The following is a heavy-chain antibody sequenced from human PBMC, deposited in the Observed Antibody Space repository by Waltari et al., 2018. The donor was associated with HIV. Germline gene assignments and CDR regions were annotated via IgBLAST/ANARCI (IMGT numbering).Heavy chain of an antibody. CDR2: ITRNGGSK. CDR1: FLLEDYA. CDR3: VNADGYYGGGGGAFAI. V-gene: IGHV3-9*01. J-gene: IGHJ3*02. D-gene: IGHD2-21*01. Sequence: EVRLVQSGGGLVQPGRSLRLSCVANFLLEDYAVHWVRQVPGKGLEWISVITRNGGSKSYADSVRGRFTISRDNAQDSLYLQMSSLRVEDTAIYYCVNADGYYGGGGGAFAIWGQGTLVTVSS.